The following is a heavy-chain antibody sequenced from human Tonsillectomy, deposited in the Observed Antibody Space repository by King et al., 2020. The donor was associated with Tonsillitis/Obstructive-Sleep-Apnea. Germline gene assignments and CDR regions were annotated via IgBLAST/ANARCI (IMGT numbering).Heavy chain of an antibody. CDR2: ISSCGSTM. CDR3: ARGAVVGATPYFDY. J-gene: IGHJ4*02. D-gene: IGHD1-26*01. V-gene: IGHV3-48*03. CDR1: GFTFTNDE. Sequence: VQLVESGGGLVQPGGSLRLSCAASGFTFTNDEMNWVRQAPGKGLEWVSYISSCGSTMYYADSVKGRFTISRDNGKNSLYLQMNSLRAEDTAVYYCARGAVVGATPYFDYWGQGALVTVSS.